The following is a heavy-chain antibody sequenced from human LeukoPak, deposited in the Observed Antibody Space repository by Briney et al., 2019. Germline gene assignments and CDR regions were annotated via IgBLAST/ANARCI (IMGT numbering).Heavy chain of an antibody. V-gene: IGHV4-39*01. J-gene: IGHJ4*02. CDR1: GGSIGSNSYY. CDR2: IYYSGST. D-gene: IGHD3-10*01. CDR3: ARTRYYYNSRSYGAPYYFDY. Sequence: SGTLSLTCAVSGGSIGSNSYYWGWLRQPPGNGLEWIGSIYYSGSTYYNPSLKSRVTISVDTSKNQFSLKLSSVTAADTAVYYCARTRYYYNSRSYGAPYYFDYWGQGTLVTVSS.